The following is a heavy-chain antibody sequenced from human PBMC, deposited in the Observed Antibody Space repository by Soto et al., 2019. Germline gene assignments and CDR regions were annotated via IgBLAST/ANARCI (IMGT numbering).Heavy chain of an antibody. CDR1: GGSISSGGYY. V-gene: IGHV4-31*03. D-gene: IGHD3-16*01. CDR3: ARDGAVPYGMDV. Sequence: QVQLQESGPGLVKPSQTLSLTCTVSGGSISSGGYYWSWIRQHPGKGLEWIGYIYYSGSTYYNPPLKGRXXIXVXXSNNPFSRKLRSVTAADTAVYYCARDGAVPYGMDVWGQGTTVTVSS. CDR2: IYYSGST. J-gene: IGHJ6*02.